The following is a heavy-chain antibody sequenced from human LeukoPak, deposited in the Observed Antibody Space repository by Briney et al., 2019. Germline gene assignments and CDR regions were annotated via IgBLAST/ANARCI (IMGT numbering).Heavy chain of an antibody. V-gene: IGHV3-9*03. CDR2: ISWNSGSI. CDR1: GFTFDDYA. J-gene: IGHJ4*02. CDR3: AKGVAPTIGTHFDY. D-gene: IGHD2-15*01. Sequence: KSGGSLRLSCAASGFTFDDYAMHWVRQAPGKGLEWVSGISWNSGSIGYADSVKGRFTISRDNAKNSLYLQMNSLRAEDMALYYCAKGVAPTIGTHFDYWGQGTLVTVSS.